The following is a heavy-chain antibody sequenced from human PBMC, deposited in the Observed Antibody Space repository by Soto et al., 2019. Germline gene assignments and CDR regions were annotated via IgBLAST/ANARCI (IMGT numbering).Heavy chain of an antibody. J-gene: IGHJ5*02. CDR1: GFTFSSYA. Sequence: PGGSLRLSCAASGFTFSSYAMSWVRQGPGKGLEWVSAISGSGGSTYYADSVKGRFTISRDNSKNTLYLQMNSLRAEDTAVYYCAKEGQNIVVVPAAYANWFDPWGQGTLVTVSS. CDR3: AKEGQNIVVVPAAYANWFDP. V-gene: IGHV3-23*01. CDR2: ISGSGGST. D-gene: IGHD2-2*01.